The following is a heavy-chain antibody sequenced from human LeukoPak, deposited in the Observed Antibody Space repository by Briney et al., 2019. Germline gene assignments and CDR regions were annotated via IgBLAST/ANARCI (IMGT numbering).Heavy chain of an antibody. CDR3: ARGGGDWYFGL. CDR1: GYTFTCYD. CDR2: ISPYNGNT. V-gene: IGHV1-18*04. Sequence: ASVKVSCKASGYTFTCYDINRVRQAPGQGLEWMGWISPYNGNTNYAQKLQGRVTMTTDTSTSTAYMELRSLRSDDTAVYYCARGGGDWYFGLWGRGTLVTVSS. J-gene: IGHJ2*01. D-gene: IGHD3-10*01.